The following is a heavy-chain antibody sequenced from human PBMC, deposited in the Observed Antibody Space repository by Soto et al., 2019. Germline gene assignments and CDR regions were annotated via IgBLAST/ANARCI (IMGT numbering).Heavy chain of an antibody. Sequence: QVQLVESGGGVVQPGRSLRLSCATSGFIFSSYGLHWVRQAPGKGLEWVAVIWYDGSKEYYVDSVKGRFTISRDNSKNTLSLQMNSLRAEDTAVYYCARETGGPLYGMDVWGQGTTVTVSS. V-gene: IGHV3-33*01. CDR2: IWYDGSKE. CDR1: GFIFSSYG. J-gene: IGHJ6*02. D-gene: IGHD7-27*01. CDR3: ARETGGPLYGMDV.